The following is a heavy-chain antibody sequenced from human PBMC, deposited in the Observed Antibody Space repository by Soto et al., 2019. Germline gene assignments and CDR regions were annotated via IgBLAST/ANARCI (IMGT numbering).Heavy chain of an antibody. CDR1: GYTFTSYA. CDR2: INAGNGNT. V-gene: IGHV1-3*01. J-gene: IGHJ1*01. CDR3: AREENCSGGTCYSEYFHR. Sequence: ASVKVSCKASGYTFTSYAMHWVRQAPGQRLEWMGWINAGNGNTKYSQKFQGRVTITRDTSATTIYMELSSLRSDDTAIYYCAREENCSGGTCYSEYFHRWGQGTLVTVS. D-gene: IGHD2-15*01.